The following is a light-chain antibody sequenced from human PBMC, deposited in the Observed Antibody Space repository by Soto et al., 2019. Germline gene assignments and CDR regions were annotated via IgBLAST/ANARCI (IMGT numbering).Light chain of an antibody. J-gene: IGKJ1*01. V-gene: IGKV1-39*01. Sequence: DIQMTQSPSSLSASVGDRVTITCRASQSISTYLTWYQQKPGKAPKLLIYAASSLQGGVPSRFSGSGSGTDFTLTISRLQPEDFATYSCQQSYTTPWTFGQGTKVEIK. CDR3: QQSYTTPWT. CDR1: QSISTY. CDR2: AAS.